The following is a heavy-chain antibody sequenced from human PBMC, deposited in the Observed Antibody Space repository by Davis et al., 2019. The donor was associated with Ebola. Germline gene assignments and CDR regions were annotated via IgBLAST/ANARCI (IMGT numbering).Heavy chain of an antibody. V-gene: IGHV1-69*04. CDR3: ARWEGSHCSSTSCSIRDSSPRRYYYYGMDV. D-gene: IGHD2-2*01. J-gene: IGHJ6*02. Sequence: SSVKVSCQASCGTFSSYAISWLRHAPGQGLESMGRIIPILGIANYAQNFQGIVTITADKSTSTAYMELSGLRSEDTAVYYCARWEGSHCSSTSCSIRDSSPRRYYYYGMDVWGQGTTVTVSS. CDR2: IIPILGIA. CDR1: CGTFSSYA.